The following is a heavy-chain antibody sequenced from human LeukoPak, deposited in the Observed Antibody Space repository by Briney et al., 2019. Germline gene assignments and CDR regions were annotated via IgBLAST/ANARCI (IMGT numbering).Heavy chain of an antibody. V-gene: IGHV3-30-3*01. CDR3: ARDSWGFDY. D-gene: IGHD7-27*01. J-gene: IGHJ4*02. Sequence: GGSLRLSCAASGFTFSNYAMHWVSQAPGKGLEWVAVISYDGSNKYYADSVKGRFTISRDNSKNTLNLQMNSLRPEDTALYYCARDSWGFDYWGQGTLVTVSS. CDR1: GFTFSNYA. CDR2: ISYDGSNK.